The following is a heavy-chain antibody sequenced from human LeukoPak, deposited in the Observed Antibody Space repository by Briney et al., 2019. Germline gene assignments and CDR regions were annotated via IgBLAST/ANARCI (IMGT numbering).Heavy chain of an antibody. J-gene: IGHJ4*02. CDR2: IYYSGST. D-gene: IGHD6-19*01. CDR1: GGSISSYY. CDR3: AREYSSGWFGFDY. Sequence: PSETLSLTCTVSGGSISSYYWSWIRQPPGEGLGWIGYIYYSGSTNYNPSLKSRVTISVDTSKNQFSLKLSSVTAADTAVSYCAREYSSGWFGFDYWGQGTLVTVSS. V-gene: IGHV4-59*01.